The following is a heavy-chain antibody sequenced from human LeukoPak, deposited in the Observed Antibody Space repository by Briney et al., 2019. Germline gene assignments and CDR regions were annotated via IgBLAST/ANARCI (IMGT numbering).Heavy chain of an antibody. V-gene: IGHV1-69*13. CDR1: GGTFSSYA. Sequence: GASVKVSCKASGGTFSSYAISWVRQAPGQGLEWMGGIIPVFGTSNYAQKFQGRVTITADESTSTAYMELSSLRSEDTAVYYCARDRIGWFGELIPWFDPWGQGTLVTVSS. CDR3: ARDRIGWFGELIPWFDP. J-gene: IGHJ5*02. CDR2: IIPVFGTS. D-gene: IGHD3-10*01.